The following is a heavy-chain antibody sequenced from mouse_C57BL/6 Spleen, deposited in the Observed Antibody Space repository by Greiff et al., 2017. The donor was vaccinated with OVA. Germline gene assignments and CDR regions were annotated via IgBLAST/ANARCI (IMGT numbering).Heavy chain of an antibody. J-gene: IGHJ2*01. V-gene: IGHV1-9*01. CDR3: ARDGTTVGEGDFDY. Sequence: QVQLQQSGAELMKPGASVKLSCKATGYTFTGYWIEWVKQRPGHGLEWIGEILPGSGSTNYNEKFKGKATFTADTSSNTAYMQLSSLTTEDSAISYGARDGTTVGEGDFDYWGQGTTLTVSS. D-gene: IGHD1-1*01. CDR2: ILPGSGST. CDR1: GYTFTGYW.